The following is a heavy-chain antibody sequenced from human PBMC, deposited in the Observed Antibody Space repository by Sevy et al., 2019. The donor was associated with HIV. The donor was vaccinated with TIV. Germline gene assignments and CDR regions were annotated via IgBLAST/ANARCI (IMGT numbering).Heavy chain of an antibody. CDR2: ISGGGGST. J-gene: IGHJ1*01. D-gene: IGHD3-22*01. CDR1: GFTFSSYA. V-gene: IGHV3-23*01. Sequence: GGSLRLSCAASGFTFSSYAMSWVRQAPGKGLEWVSAISGGGGSTYYADSVKGRFTISRDNSKNTLYLQMNSLRAEDTAVYYCAKANYDSSGYYYFWYFQHWGQGTLVTVSS. CDR3: AKANYDSSGYYYFWYFQH.